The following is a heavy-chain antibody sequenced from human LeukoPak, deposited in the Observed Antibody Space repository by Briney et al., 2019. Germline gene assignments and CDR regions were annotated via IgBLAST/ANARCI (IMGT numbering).Heavy chain of an antibody. Sequence: PSETLSLTCTVSGASISSYYWSWIRQPPGKGLEWIGRIYTSGIISGNTNYNPSLKSRVTMSVDTSKNQFSLKPRSVTAADTAVYYCARDRYYYDTSGYYSAFDTWGQGTMVTVSS. D-gene: IGHD3-22*01. J-gene: IGHJ3*02. V-gene: IGHV4-4*07. CDR2: IYTSGIISGNT. CDR1: GASISSYY. CDR3: ARDRYYYDTSGYYSAFDT.